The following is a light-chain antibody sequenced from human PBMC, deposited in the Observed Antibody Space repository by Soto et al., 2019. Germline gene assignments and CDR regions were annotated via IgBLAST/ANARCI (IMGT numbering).Light chain of an antibody. V-gene: IGLV2-23*02. CDR3: SSYAGSNNVV. Sequence: QSVLTQPASVSGSPGQSITISCTGTSSDVGSYNLVSWFRQYPGKAPKLMIYEVSKWPSGVSNRFSGSKSGNTASLTISGLQAEDEADYYCSSYAGSNNVVFGGGTKLTVL. J-gene: IGLJ2*01. CDR1: SSDVGSYNL. CDR2: EVS.